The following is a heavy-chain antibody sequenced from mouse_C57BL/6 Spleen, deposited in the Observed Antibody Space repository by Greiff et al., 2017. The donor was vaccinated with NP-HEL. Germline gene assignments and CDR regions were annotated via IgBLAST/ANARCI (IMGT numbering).Heavy chain of an antibody. V-gene: IGHV14-4*01. D-gene: IGHD3-2*02. CDR2: IDPENGDT. CDR1: GFNIKDDY. J-gene: IGHJ3*01. CDR3: TTGRTAQATSAY. Sequence: VQLQQSGAELVRPGASVKLSCTASGFNIKDDYMHWVKQRPEQGLEWIGWIDPENGDTEYASKFQGKATITADTSSNTAYLQLSSLTSEDTAVYYCTTGRTAQATSAYWGQGTLVTVSA.